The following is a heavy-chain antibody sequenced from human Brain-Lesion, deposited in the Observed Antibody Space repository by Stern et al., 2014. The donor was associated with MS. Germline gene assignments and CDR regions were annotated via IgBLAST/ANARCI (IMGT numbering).Heavy chain of an antibody. CDR1: GYTLTELS. CDR3: ATLSPGAGGNYYRHFDY. J-gene: IGHJ4*02. V-gene: IGHV1-24*01. D-gene: IGHD1-26*01. Sequence: VQLVESGAEVKKPGASVKVSCKVSGYTLTELSMHWMRQAPRKGLEWMGGFDPEDGETIYAQKFQGRVTMTEDTSTDTAYMELSSLRCEDTAVYYCATLSPGAGGNYYRHFDYWGQGTLVTVSS. CDR2: FDPEDGET.